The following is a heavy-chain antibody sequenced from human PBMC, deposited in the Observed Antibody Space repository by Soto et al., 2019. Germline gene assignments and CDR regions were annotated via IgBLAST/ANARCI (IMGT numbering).Heavy chain of an antibody. J-gene: IGHJ4*02. D-gene: IGHD3-22*01. CDR2: IYYSGST. CDR3: ARDGDYYDSSGYYYFSY. CDR1: GGSISSYY. V-gene: IGHV4-59*01. Sequence: SETLSLTCTVSGGSISSYYWSWIRQPPGKGLEWIGYIYYSGSTNYNPSLKSRVTISVDTSKNQFSLKLSSVTAADTAVYYCARDGDYYDSSGYYYFSYWGQGTLVTVSS.